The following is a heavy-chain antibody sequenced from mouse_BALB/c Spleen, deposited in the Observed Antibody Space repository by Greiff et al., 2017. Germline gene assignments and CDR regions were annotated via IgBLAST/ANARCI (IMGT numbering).Heavy chain of an antibody. Sequence: QVQLQQSGAELVRPGASVTLSCKASGYTFTDYEMHWVKQTPVHGLEWIGAIDPETGGTAYNQKFKGKATLTADKSSSTAYMELRSLTSEDSAVYYCTRGDYDHYYAMDDWGQGTSVTVSS. CDR2: IDPETGGT. CDR3: TRGDYDHYYAMDD. CDR1: GYTFTDYE. D-gene: IGHD2-4*01. J-gene: IGHJ4*01. V-gene: IGHV1-15*01.